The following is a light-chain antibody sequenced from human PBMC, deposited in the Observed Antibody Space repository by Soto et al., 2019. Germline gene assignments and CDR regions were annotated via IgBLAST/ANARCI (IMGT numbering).Light chain of an antibody. V-gene: IGKV1-39*01. Sequence: DIQMTQSPSSLSASVGDRVTITCRASQSIGTYVNWYQQKPGKAPKLLIYAASTLQSGVPSTFSGSGSGTDFTLTISSLQPEDFATYFCQQCQSTPLTFGGGTKVDI. CDR3: QQCQSTPLT. CDR1: QSIGTY. J-gene: IGKJ4*01. CDR2: AAS.